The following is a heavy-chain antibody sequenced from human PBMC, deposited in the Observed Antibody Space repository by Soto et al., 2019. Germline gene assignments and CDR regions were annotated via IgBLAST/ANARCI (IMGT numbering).Heavy chain of an antibody. Sequence: QVQLVQSGAEVKKPGASVKVSCKPSGYTFTSYGISWVRQAPGQGLEWMGWISVYNGKTNYAQKVQGRGTMTRDTSTSTAYMELRSLRSDDAAVYYCARDQRYYFDTSGSHYFDYWGQGTLVTVSS. D-gene: IGHD3-22*01. CDR1: GYTFTSYG. CDR3: ARDQRYYFDTSGSHYFDY. J-gene: IGHJ4*02. V-gene: IGHV1-18*01. CDR2: ISVYNGKT.